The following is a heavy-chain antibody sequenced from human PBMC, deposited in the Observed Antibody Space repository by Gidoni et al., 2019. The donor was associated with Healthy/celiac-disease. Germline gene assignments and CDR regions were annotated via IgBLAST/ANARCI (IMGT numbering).Heavy chain of an antibody. CDR1: EFPFSGYT. V-gene: IGHV3-48*01. CDR2: ISSSSSTI. CDR3: ARSWVSLRSGSYGPYGGCGY. D-gene: IGHD3-10*01. Sequence: EVQLVESGGALFQPGGSLCLSCAAHEFPFSGYTMNWVRQAQGKGLEWVSYISSSSSTIYYADSVKGRFTISRDNAKNSLYLQMNSLRAEDTAVYYCARSWVSLRSGSYGPYGGCGYWGQGTLVTVSS. J-gene: IGHJ4*02.